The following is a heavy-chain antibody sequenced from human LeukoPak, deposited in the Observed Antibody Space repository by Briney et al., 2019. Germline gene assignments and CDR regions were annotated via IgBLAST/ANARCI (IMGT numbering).Heavy chain of an antibody. CDR2: IYTSGRT. CDR1: GPSISSGSSY. V-gene: IGHV4-61*02. J-gene: IGHJ6*02. CDR3: ARVRIAVAGNYYYYYGMDV. D-gene: IGHD6-19*01. Sequence: PSETLSLTCPVSGPSISSGSSYWGWLRQPAGKGLEWIVRIYTSGRTNYNPSLKSRVTISVDTSKNQFSLKLSSVTAADTAVYYCARVRIAVAGNYYYYYGMDVWGQGTTVTVSS.